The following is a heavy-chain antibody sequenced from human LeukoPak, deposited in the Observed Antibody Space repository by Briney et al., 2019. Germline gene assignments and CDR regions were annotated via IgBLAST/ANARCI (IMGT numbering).Heavy chain of an antibody. CDR2: VSTSGNT. J-gene: IGHJ4*02. Sequence: SETLSLTCSVSGGSISGFHWSWIRQTAGKGLEWIGRVSTSGNTFYNPSLESRVAMSADTSGIHFSLNLTSVTAADTAVYYCARDYQGIDYWDQGTLVTVSS. D-gene: IGHD3-16*02. CDR3: ARDYQGIDY. CDR1: GGSISGFH. V-gene: IGHV4-4*07.